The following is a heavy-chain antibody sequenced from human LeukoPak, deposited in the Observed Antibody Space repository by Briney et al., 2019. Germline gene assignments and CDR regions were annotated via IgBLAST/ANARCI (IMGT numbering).Heavy chain of an antibody. V-gene: IGHV4-38-2*02. CDR2: IYHSGST. CDR3: ARVVGSYHIDY. J-gene: IGHJ4*02. Sequence: SETLSLTCTVSGYSISSGYYWGWIRQPPGKGLEWIGSIYHSGSTYYNPSLKSRVTISVDTSKNQFSLKLSSVTAADTAVYYCARVVGSYHIDYWGQGTLVTVSS. D-gene: IGHD1-26*01. CDR1: GYSISSGYY.